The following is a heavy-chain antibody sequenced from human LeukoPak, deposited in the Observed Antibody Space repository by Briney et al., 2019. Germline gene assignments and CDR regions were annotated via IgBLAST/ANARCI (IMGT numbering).Heavy chain of an antibody. V-gene: IGHV4-31*03. CDR1: GGSISSGGYC. CDR2: IYYSGST. CDR3: ARDLGERDL. D-gene: IGHD3-3*01. Sequence: PSQTLSLTCTVSGGSISSGGYCWSWIRQHPGKGLEWIGYIYYSGSTYYNPSLKSRVTISVDTSKNQFSLKLSSVTAADTAVYYCARDLGERDLWGQGTLVTVSS. J-gene: IGHJ4*02.